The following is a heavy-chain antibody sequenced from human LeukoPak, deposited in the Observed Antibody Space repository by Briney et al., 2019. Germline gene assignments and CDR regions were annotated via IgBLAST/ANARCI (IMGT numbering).Heavy chain of an antibody. CDR3: ERDTSYNYGAHAMDV. CDR2: ISGSGVNT. CDR1: GFTFDNYA. V-gene: IGHV3-23*01. D-gene: IGHD4/OR15-4a*01. Sequence: GGSLRLSCAASGFTFDNYAMNWVRQAPGKGLEWVLGISGSGVNTYYADSAKGRFTISRDNSKNTLYLQLNSLRGEDTVIYYCERDTSYNYGAHAMDVWGQGTTVTVSS. J-gene: IGHJ6*02.